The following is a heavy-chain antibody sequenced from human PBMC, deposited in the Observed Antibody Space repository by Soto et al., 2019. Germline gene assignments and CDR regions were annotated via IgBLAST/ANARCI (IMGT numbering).Heavy chain of an antibody. V-gene: IGHV4-31*03. J-gene: IGHJ5*02. D-gene: IGHD6-19*01. CDR1: GGSISSGGYY. CDR3: ARTRAVWSDP. Sequence: SETLSLTCTVSGGSISSGGYYWSWIRQHPGKGLEWIGYIYYSRSTYYNPSLKSRVTISVDTSKNQFSLKLSSVTAADTAVYYCARTRAVWSDPWGQGTLVTVLL. CDR2: IYYSRST.